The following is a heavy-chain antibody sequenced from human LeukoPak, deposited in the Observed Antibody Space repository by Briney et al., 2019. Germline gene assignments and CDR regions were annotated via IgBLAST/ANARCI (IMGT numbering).Heavy chain of an antibody. D-gene: IGHD3-16*01. CDR2: INPKSGDT. CDR3: ARGRGSSPYDAFDI. V-gene: IGHV1-2*02. Sequence: ASVKVSCEASGYTYIGYFMHWLRQAPGQGLEWMGWINPKSGDTNYAQNFQGRVTVTRDTSISTAYIDLSRLRSDDTAIYYCARGRGSSPYDAFDIWGQGTMVTVSS. CDR1: GYTYIGYF. J-gene: IGHJ3*02.